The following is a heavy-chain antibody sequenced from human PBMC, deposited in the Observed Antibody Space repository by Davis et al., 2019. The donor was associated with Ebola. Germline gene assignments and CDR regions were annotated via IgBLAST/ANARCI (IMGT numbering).Heavy chain of an antibody. CDR3: ARYIPNQGGMDV. J-gene: IGHJ6*02. V-gene: IGHV3-33*01. CDR2: IWYDGSNK. CDR1: GFTFSSYG. D-gene: IGHD2-21*01. Sequence: PGGSLRLSCAASGFTFSSYGMHWVRQAPGKGLEWVAVIWYDGSNKYYADSVKGRFTTSRDNSKNTLYLQMNSLRAEDTAVYYCARYIPNQGGMDVWGQGTTVTVSS.